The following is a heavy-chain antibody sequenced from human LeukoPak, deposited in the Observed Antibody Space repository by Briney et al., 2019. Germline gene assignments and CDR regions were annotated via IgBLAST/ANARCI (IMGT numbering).Heavy chain of an antibody. CDR2: IGGRGGST. CDR1: GFTFSSFT. Sequence: GGSLRLSCAASGFTFSSFTMAWVRQAPGKGLEWVSAIGGRGGSTYYADFLEGRFTIARDNSKDMVYLQMNSLKVEDTAIYYCGKEGGAWGQGTKVTVSS. V-gene: IGHV3-23*01. D-gene: IGHD3-16*01. CDR3: GKEGGA. J-gene: IGHJ5*02.